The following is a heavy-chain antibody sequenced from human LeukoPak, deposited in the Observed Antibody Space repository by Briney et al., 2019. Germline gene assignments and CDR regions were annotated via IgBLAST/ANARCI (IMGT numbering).Heavy chain of an antibody. CDR2: IYYSGST. J-gene: IGHJ4*02. Sequence: PSETLSLTCTVSGGSISSSSYYWGWIRQPPGKGLEWIGSIYYSGSTYYNPSLKSRVTISVDTPKNQFSLKLSSVTAADTAVYYCARAQRRWLHPFDYWGQGTLVTVSS. D-gene: IGHD5-24*01. CDR1: GGSISSSSYY. V-gene: IGHV4-39*07. CDR3: ARAQRRWLHPFDY.